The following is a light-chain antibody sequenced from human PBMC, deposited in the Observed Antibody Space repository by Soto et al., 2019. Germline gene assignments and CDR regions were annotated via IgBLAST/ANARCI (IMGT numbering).Light chain of an antibody. J-gene: IGKJ1*01. CDR3: QQANSFPWT. V-gene: IGKV1-12*01. CDR2: AAS. Sequence: DILMTQSPSSVSASVGDRVTITCRASQGISSWVAWYQQKPGKAPKLLIYAASSLQSGVPSRFSGSGSGTDFTLTISSLQPEDFATYYCQQANSFPWTFGQGPKVEIK. CDR1: QGISSW.